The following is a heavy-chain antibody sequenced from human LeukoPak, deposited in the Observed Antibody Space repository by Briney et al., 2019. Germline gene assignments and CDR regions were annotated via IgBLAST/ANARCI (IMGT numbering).Heavy chain of an antibody. CDR2: IYYSGST. CDR3: ASHESTDDAFDI. V-gene: IGHV4-39*01. Sequence: SETLSLTCTVSGGSISSSSYYWGWIRQPPGKGLEWIGSIYYSGSTYYNPSLKSRVTISVDTSKNQFSLKLSSVTAADTAVYYCASHESTDDAFDIWGQGTMVTVSS. D-gene: IGHD2-2*01. CDR1: GGSISSSSYY. J-gene: IGHJ3*02.